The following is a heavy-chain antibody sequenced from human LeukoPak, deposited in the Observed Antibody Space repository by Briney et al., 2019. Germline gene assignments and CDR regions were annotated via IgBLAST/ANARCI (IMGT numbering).Heavy chain of an antibody. CDR1: GYTFTGYY. Sequence: ASVKVSCKASGYTFTGYYMHWVRQAPGQGLEWMGWINPNSGGTNYAQKFQGRVTMTRDTSISTAYMELSRLRSDDTAVYYCARAGDFWSGHETINAFDIWGQGTMVTVSS. J-gene: IGHJ3*02. CDR3: ARAGDFWSGHETINAFDI. D-gene: IGHD3-3*01. CDR2: INPNSGGT. V-gene: IGHV1-2*02.